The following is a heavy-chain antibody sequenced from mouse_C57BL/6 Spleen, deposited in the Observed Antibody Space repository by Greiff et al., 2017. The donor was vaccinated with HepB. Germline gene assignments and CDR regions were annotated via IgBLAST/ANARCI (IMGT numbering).Heavy chain of an antibody. CDR1: GYTFTSYW. CDR3: ARHDYAYYAMDY. D-gene: IGHD1-2*01. CDR2: IHPNSGST. J-gene: IGHJ4*01. Sequence: QVQLQPPGAELVKPGASVKLSCKASGYTFTSYWMHWVKQRPGQGLEWIGMIHPNSGSTNYNEKFKSKATLTVDKSSSTAYMQLSSLTSEDSAVYYCARHDYAYYAMDYWGQGTSVTVSS. V-gene: IGHV1-64*01.